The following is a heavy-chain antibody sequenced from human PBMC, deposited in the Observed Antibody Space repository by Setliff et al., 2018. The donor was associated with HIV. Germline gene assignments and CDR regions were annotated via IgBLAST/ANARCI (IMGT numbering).Heavy chain of an antibody. Sequence: SETLSLTCTVSGGSISSYYWSWIRLPPGKGLEWIGYIYTSGITNYNPSLKSRVTMSVDTSKNQFSLKLSSVTAADTAVYYCAKRTFGSGRLDPWGQGTLVTVSS. D-gene: IGHD3-16*01. CDR2: IYTSGIT. CDR1: GGSISSYY. V-gene: IGHV4-4*08. J-gene: IGHJ5*02. CDR3: AKRTFGSGRLDP.